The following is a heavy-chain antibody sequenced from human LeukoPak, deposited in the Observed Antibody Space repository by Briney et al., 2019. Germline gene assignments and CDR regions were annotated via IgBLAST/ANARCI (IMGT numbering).Heavy chain of an antibody. J-gene: IGHJ4*01. D-gene: IGHD4-17*01. V-gene: IGHV3-7*01. CDR1: GFTFSSFY. Sequence: GGSLRLSCAASGFTFSSFYMTWVRQAPGKGLEWVATIKQDGSDKHYVDSVKGRFIISRDNAKNSLYLQMNSLRAEDTAVYYCARTTILDYWGHGTLVTVSS. CDR3: ARTTILDY. CDR2: IKQDGSDK.